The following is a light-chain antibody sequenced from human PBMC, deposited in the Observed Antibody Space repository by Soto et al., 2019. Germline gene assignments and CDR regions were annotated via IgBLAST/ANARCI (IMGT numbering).Light chain of an antibody. CDR1: QSVSSSY. J-gene: IGKJ5*01. V-gene: IGKV3-20*01. CDR3: QQYGSSPPIT. Sequence: EIVLTQSPGTLSLSPGERATLSCRASQSVSSSYLAWYQQKPGQAPRLLIYGASSRATGIPDGFSGSGSGTDFTLTISRLEPEDFAVYYCQQYGSSPPITFGQGKRLEIK. CDR2: GAS.